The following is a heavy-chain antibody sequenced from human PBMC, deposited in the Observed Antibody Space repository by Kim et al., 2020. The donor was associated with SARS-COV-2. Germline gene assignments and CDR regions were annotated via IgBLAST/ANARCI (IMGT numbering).Heavy chain of an antibody. V-gene: IGHV1-8*01. CDR1: GYTFTSYD. CDR2: MDPKSGKT. CDR3: ARGERLDS. J-gene: IGHJ4*02. Sequence: ASVKVSCKVSGYTFTSYDIHWVRQAAGQGLEWTGWMDPKSGKTGDTKKFEGRASMTRSTSENTVYMELRTLRPEDTAVYYCARGERLDSWGQGTLVTVSS. D-gene: IGHD6-25*01.